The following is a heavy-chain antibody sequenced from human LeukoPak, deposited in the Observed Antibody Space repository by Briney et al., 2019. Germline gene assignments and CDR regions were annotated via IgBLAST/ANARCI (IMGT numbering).Heavy chain of an antibody. J-gene: IGHJ4*02. Sequence: PGGSLRLSCAASGFTFSSYAMSWVRQAPGKGLEWVSAIRDSGGSTYCADSVKGRFTISRDNSKNTLYLQMDSLRAVDTAVYYCAKLIGTPTGWGQGVLVTVSS. CDR1: GFTFSSYA. CDR2: IRDSGGST. D-gene: IGHD1-7*01. CDR3: AKLIGTPTG. V-gene: IGHV3-23*01.